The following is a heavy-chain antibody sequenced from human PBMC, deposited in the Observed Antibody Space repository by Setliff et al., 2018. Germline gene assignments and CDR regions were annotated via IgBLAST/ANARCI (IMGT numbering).Heavy chain of an antibody. J-gene: IGHJ6*03. V-gene: IGHV2-70*11. CDR1: GFSLSTSGMC. CDR3: ARFLISYYYMDV. Sequence: SGPTLVNPTQTLTLTCTFSGFSLSTSGMCVSWVRQPPGKAPEWLARIDWDDDKYYSTSLKTRLTISKDTSKNQVVLTMTNMDPVDTATYYCARFLISYYYMDVWGKGTTVTVSS. D-gene: IGHD3-3*01. CDR2: IDWDDDK.